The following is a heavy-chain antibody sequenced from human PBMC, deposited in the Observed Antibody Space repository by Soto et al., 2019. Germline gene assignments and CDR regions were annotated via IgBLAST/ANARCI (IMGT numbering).Heavy chain of an antibody. J-gene: IGHJ3*02. D-gene: IGHD2-15*01. CDR3: ARPQPRYCSGGSCYSFAFDI. CDR2: IWYDGSNK. Sequence: GGSLRLSCAASGFTFSSYGMHWVRQAPGKGLEWVAVIWYDGSNKYYADSVKGRFTISRDNSKNTLYLQMNSLRAEDTAVYYCARPQPRYCSGGSCYSFAFDIWGQGTMVTVS. CDR1: GFTFSSYG. V-gene: IGHV3-33*01.